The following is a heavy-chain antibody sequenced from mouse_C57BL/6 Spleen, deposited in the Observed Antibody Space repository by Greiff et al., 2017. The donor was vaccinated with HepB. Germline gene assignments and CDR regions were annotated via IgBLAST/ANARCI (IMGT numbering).Heavy chain of an antibody. Sequence: VQLKESGGDLVKPGGSLKLSCAASGFTFSSYGMSWVRQTPDKRLEWVATISSGGSYTYYPDSVKGRFTISRDNAKNTLYLQMSSLKSEDTAMYYCSSPPHYGSSYGYFDVWGTGTTVTVSS. CDR3: SSPPHYGSSYGYFDV. D-gene: IGHD1-1*01. J-gene: IGHJ1*03. CDR1: GFTFSSYG. CDR2: ISSGGSYT. V-gene: IGHV5-6*01.